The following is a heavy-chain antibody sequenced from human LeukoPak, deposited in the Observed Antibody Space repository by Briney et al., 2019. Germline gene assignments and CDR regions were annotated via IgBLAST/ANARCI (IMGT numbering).Heavy chain of an antibody. CDR2: INPNSGGA. Sequence: GASVKVSCKASGYSFTDYYMYWVRQAPGQGLEWMGWINPNSGGANYAQRFQGRVTMTGDTSISTAYMELSRLRSDDTAVYYCGRDLGRANPLDPIYIWGQGTMVTVSS. D-gene: IGHD1-14*01. CDR1: GYSFTDYY. CDR3: GRDLGRANPLDPIYI. J-gene: IGHJ3*02. V-gene: IGHV1-2*02.